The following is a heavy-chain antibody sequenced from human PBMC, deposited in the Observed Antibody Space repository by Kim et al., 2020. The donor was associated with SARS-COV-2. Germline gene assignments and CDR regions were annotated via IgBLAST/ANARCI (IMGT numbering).Heavy chain of an antibody. Sequence: GGSLRLSCAASGFTFSSYAMSWVRQAPGKGLEWVSAISGSGGSTYYADSVKGRFTISRDNSKNTLYLQMNSLRAEDTAVYYCAKERVLTGAVAGTSGWFDPWGQGTLVTVSS. CDR1: GFTFSSYA. J-gene: IGHJ5*02. CDR2: ISGSGGST. V-gene: IGHV3-23*01. D-gene: IGHD6-19*01. CDR3: AKERVLTGAVAGTSGWFDP.